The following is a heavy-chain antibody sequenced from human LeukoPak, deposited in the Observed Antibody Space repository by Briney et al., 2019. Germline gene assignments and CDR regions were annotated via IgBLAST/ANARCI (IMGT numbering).Heavy chain of an antibody. V-gene: IGHV3-23*01. J-gene: IGHJ4*02. CDR3: AKMGPSGSYYSTCLEPFDY. CDR1: GFTFSSYA. CDR2: ISGSGGST. Sequence: GGSLRLSCAASGFTFSSYAMSWVRQAPGKGLEWVSAISGSGGSTYYADSVKGRFTISRDNSKNTLYLQMNSLRAEDTAVYYCAKMGPSGSYYSTCLEPFDYWGQGTLVTVSS. D-gene: IGHD1-26*01.